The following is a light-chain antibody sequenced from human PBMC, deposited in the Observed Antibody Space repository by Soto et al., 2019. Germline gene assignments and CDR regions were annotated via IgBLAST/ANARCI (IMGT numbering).Light chain of an antibody. Sequence: EIVLTQSPGTLSLSPGERATLSCRASQTIDNTLAWYQRKPGQAPRLLIYGASNRATGIPDRFTGSGSGTDFTLTISRLEPEDFAVYYCQQYGNSRTFGQGTKVDIK. CDR1: QTIDNT. CDR2: GAS. J-gene: IGKJ1*01. CDR3: QQYGNSRT. V-gene: IGKV3-20*01.